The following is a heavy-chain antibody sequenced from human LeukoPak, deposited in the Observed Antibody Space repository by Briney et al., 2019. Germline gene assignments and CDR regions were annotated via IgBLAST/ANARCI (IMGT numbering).Heavy chain of an antibody. J-gene: IGHJ3*02. CDR3: ARDLSYGGNSGAGAFDI. CDR1: GYTFTSYY. V-gene: IGHV1-46*01. CDR2: INPSGGST. D-gene: IGHD4-23*01. Sequence: ASVKVSCKASGYTFTSYYMHWVRQAPGQGLEWMGIINPSGGSTSYAQKFQGRVTMTRDMSTSTVYMELSSLRSEDTAVYYCARDLSYGGNSGAGAFDIWGQGTMVTVSS.